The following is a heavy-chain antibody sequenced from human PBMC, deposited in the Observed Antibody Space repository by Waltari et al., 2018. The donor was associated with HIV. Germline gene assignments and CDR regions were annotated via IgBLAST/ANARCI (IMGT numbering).Heavy chain of an antibody. V-gene: IGHV1-69*04. CDR2: IIPILGIA. Sequence: QVQLVQSGAEVKKPGSSVKVSCKASGGTFSSYAISWVRQAPGQGLEWMGRIIPILGIANYAQKFQGRVTITADKSTSTAYMELSSLRSEDTAVYYCARDRVAAELGYYSRYGMDVWGQGTTVTVSS. J-gene: IGHJ6*02. CDR1: GGTFSSYA. D-gene: IGHD2-2*01. CDR3: ARDRVAAELGYYSRYGMDV.